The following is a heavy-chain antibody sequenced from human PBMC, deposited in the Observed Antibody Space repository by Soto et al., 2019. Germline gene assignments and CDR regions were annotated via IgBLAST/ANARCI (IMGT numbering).Heavy chain of an antibody. J-gene: IGHJ4*02. CDR2: INPTGGRA. CDR1: GYHFSSYY. Sequence: QVQLVQSGAEVRKPGASVKVSCKTSGYHFSSYYIHWVRQAPGKGLEWMGIINPTGGRATYAPKFQGRVTMTSDTSTTTVYLEVTGLKSEDTAIYSCSRDRCSSTSCYPDYWGQGTLVTVSS. CDR3: SRDRCSSTSCYPDY. D-gene: IGHD2-2*01. V-gene: IGHV1-46*03.